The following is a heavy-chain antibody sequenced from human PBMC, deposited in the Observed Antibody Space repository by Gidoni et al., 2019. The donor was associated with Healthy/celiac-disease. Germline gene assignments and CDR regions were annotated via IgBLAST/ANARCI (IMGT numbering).Heavy chain of an antibody. J-gene: IGHJ5*02. D-gene: IGHD6-19*01. CDR2: IWYDGSNK. CDR3: ARDFLGIAVAGTEGWFDP. CDR1: GFTFSSYG. Sequence: QVQLVESGGGVVQPGRSLRLSCAASGFTFSSYGMHWVRQAPGKGLAWVAVIWYDGSNKYYADSVKGRFTISRDNSKNTLYLQMNSLRAEDTAVYYCARDFLGIAVAGTEGWFDPWGQGTLVTVSS. V-gene: IGHV3-33*01.